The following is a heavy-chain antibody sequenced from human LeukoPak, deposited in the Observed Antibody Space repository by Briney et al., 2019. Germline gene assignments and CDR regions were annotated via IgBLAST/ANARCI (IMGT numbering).Heavy chain of an antibody. Sequence: PSETLSLTCAVYGGSFSGYYWSWMRQPPGKGLEWIGEINHSGSTNYNPSLKSRVTISVDASKNQFSLKLSSVTAADTAVYYCARVIRYFDWLLSPCWFDPWGQGTLVTVSS. J-gene: IGHJ5*02. CDR2: INHSGST. D-gene: IGHD3-9*01. CDR1: GGSFSGYY. V-gene: IGHV4-34*01. CDR3: ARVIRYFDWLLSPCWFDP.